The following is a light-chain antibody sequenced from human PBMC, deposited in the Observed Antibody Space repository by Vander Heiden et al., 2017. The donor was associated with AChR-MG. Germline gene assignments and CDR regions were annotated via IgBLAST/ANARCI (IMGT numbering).Light chain of an antibody. J-gene: IGLJ3*02. Sequence: SVLTQPPSVSVAPGQTVTITCTGSSSNIVSGYEVHWCHQLPEAAPNLLVYGNSDRLSGVPARCSGSKSAASAALPITGLQAYDDADYYCQSEYSSLSGWVFGGGTKLTVL. CDR3: QSEYSSLSGWV. CDR2: GNS. CDR1: SSNIVSGYE. V-gene: IGLV1-40*01.